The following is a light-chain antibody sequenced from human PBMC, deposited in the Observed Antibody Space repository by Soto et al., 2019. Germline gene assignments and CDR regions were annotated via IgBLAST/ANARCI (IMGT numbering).Light chain of an antibody. CDR2: GAS. CDR3: RQYKKWPPWT. V-gene: IGKV3-15*01. J-gene: IGKJ1*01. Sequence: EIVTTQSPATLSGSPGERDTLSSWASQSVSSSLAWYQQRRGQAPRLLIYGASARATGIPARLSGSVSGTEFTLTISSRQSEDFAVYYCRQYKKWPPWTFGQGTKVDI. CDR1: QSVSSS.